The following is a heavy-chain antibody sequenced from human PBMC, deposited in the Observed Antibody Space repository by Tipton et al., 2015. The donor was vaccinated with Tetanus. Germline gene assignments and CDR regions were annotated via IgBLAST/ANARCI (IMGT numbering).Heavy chain of an antibody. CDR3: ARAPNRISRAYDY. J-gene: IGHJ4*02. D-gene: IGHD1-14*01. CDR2: NSGYNGNT. Sequence: QSGPEVKKPGASVKVSCKASGYTFTNYGINWVRQAPGQGLEWMGWNSGYNGNTNYAQKLQGRVTMTTDTSTNTAYMELSSLRSEDTAVYYCARAPNRISRAYDYWGQGTQITVSS. CDR1: GYTFTNYG. V-gene: IGHV1-18*01.